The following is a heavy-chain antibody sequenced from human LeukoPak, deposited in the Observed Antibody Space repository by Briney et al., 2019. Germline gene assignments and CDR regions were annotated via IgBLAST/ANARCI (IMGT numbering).Heavy chain of an antibody. CDR2: FDPEDGET. Sequence: ASVKVSCKVSGYTLTELSMHWVRQAPGKGLEWMGGFDPEDGETIYAQKFQGRVTMTEDTSTDTAYMELSSLRSEDTAVYYCATAVCSGGSCYGNWFDPWGQGTLVTVSS. D-gene: IGHD2-15*01. CDR1: GYTLTELS. J-gene: IGHJ5*02. V-gene: IGHV1-24*01. CDR3: ATAVCSGGSCYGNWFDP.